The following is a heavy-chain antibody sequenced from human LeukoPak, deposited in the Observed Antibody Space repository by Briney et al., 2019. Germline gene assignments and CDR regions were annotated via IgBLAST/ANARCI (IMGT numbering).Heavy chain of an antibody. Sequence: SGTLSLTCAVSGGSISSSNWWCWVRQPPGKGLEWIGEIYHSGSTNYNPSLKSRVTISVDKSKNQFSLKLSSVTAADTAVYYCARDRIAVARVFDYWGQGTLVTVSS. CDR2: IYHSGST. CDR1: GGSISSSNW. J-gene: IGHJ4*02. D-gene: IGHD6-19*01. CDR3: ARDRIAVARVFDY. V-gene: IGHV4-4*02.